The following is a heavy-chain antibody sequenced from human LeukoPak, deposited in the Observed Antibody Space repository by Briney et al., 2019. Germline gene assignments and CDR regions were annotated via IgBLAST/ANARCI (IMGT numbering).Heavy chain of an antibody. Sequence: SETLSLTCAVYGGSFSGYYWSWIRQPPGKGLEWIGEINHSGSTNYNPSLKSRVTISLDTSKNQFSLRLSSVTAADTAMYYCARGYRVVGATRPLYYFDYWGQGTLVTVSS. CDR3: ARGYRVVGATRPLYYFDY. J-gene: IGHJ4*02. D-gene: IGHD1-26*01. V-gene: IGHV4-34*01. CDR1: GGSFSGYY. CDR2: INHSGST.